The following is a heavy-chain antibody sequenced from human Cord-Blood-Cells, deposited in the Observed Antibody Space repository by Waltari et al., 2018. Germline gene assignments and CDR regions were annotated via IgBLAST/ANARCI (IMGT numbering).Heavy chain of an antibody. CDR1: GGTFSSYA. CDR2: IIPIFGTA. V-gene: IGHV1-69*01. Sequence: QVQLVQSGAEVKKPGSSVKVSCKASGGTFSSYAISWVRQASGQGLEWMGGIIPIFGTANYAQKFQGRVTITADESTSTAYMELSSLRSEDTAVYYCARDIGGYCSSTSCYYFDYWGQGTLVTVSS. D-gene: IGHD2-2*01. CDR3: ARDIGGYCSSTSCYYFDY. J-gene: IGHJ4*02.